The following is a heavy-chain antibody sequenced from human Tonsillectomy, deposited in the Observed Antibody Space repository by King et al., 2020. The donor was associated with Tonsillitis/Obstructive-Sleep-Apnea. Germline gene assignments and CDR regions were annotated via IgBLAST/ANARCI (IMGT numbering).Heavy chain of an antibody. Sequence: VQLQESGPGLVRPSATLSLTCTVSGDSISNYYWSWIRQPPGKGLEWIGYIYCSGGTNYNPSLKSRVTISVDTSKNQFSLKMSSVTAADTAVYYCARVREGEGSSPRGYYYYYYMDVWGKGTTVTVSS. V-gene: IGHV4-59*01. CDR2: IYCSGGT. J-gene: IGHJ6*03. CDR3: ARVREGEGSSPRGYYYYYYMDV. D-gene: IGHD6-6*01. CDR1: GDSISNYY.